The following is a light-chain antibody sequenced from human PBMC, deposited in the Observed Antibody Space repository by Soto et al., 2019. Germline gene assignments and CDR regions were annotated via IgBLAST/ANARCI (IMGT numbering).Light chain of an antibody. CDR1: QTIRSYY. J-gene: IGKJ1*01. V-gene: IGKV3-20*01. CDR3: QQYGSSPWT. CDR2: GAS. Sequence: ETVLTQSPATLSLSPGERATLSCRASQTIRSYYLAWYRQTPGQAPRLLIYGASNRATGIADRFSGSGSGTDFTLIISRLEPEDYALYSCQQYGSSPWTFGQGTKLEIK.